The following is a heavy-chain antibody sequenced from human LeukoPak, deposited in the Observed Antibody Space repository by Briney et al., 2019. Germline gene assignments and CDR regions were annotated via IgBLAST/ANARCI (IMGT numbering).Heavy chain of an antibody. D-gene: IGHD3-3*01. J-gene: IGHJ4*02. V-gene: IGHV3-49*03. Sequence: PGGSLRLSCTASGFTFGDYAMSWFRQAPGKGLEWVGFIRSKAYGGTTEYAASVKGRFTISRDDSKSIAYLQMNSLKTEDTAVYYCAKFPNYDFWSGYHDYWGQGTLVTVSS. CDR2: IRSKAYGGTT. CDR3: AKFPNYDFWSGYHDY. CDR1: GFTFGDYA.